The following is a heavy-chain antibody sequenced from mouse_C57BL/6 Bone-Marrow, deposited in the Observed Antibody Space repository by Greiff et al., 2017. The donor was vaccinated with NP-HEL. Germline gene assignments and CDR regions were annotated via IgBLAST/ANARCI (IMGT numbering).Heavy chain of an antibody. CDR3: ARGVLRHYFDY. Sequence: EVKVEESGPGMVKPSQSLSLTCTVTGYSITSGYDWHWIRHFPGNQLDWMGYIRYSRSTNYNPSLKSRIALTHDTSKNHFFLKLNSVTTEDTATYYCARGVLRHYFDYWGQGTTLTVSS. J-gene: IGHJ2*01. CDR2: IRYSRST. CDR1: GYSITSGYD. D-gene: IGHD1-2*01. V-gene: IGHV3-1*01.